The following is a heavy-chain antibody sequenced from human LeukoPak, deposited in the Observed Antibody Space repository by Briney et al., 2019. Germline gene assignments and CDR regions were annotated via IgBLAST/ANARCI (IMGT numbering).Heavy chain of an antibody. J-gene: IGHJ4*02. V-gene: IGHV1-8*01. CDR1: GYTFTSYD. CDR3: ARLQSSIAVGETLIDY. D-gene: IGHD6-19*01. Sequence: GASVKVSCKASGYTFTSYDINWVRQATGQGLEWMGWMNPNSGNTGYAQKFQGRVTMTRNTSISTAYMELSSLRSEDTAVYYCARLQSSIAVGETLIDYWGQGTLVTVSS. CDR2: MNPNSGNT.